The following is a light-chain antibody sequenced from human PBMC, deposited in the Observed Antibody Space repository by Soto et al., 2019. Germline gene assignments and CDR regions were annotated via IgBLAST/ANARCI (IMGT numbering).Light chain of an antibody. V-gene: IGKV1-5*01. J-gene: IGKJ5*01. CDR3: QQYNNWPPIT. Sequence: DIKMTQSPSTLSASVGDRVTITCRASQSISSWLAWYQQKPGKAPKLLIYGSSTRATGIPARFSGSGSGTEFTLTISSLQSEDFAVYYCQQYNNWPPITFGQGTRLEIK. CDR2: GSS. CDR1: QSISSW.